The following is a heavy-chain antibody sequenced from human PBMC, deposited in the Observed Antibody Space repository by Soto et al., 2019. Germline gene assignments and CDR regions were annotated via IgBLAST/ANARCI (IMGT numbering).Heavy chain of an antibody. CDR2: VYHTGAN. D-gene: IGHD5-12*01. CDR1: GASISSSY. V-gene: IGHV4-59*01. Sequence: SETLSLTCTVSGASISSSYWSWIRQSPERGLEWIAYVYHTGANNYNPSLKSRVTISLDTSKGQFSLNLTSLTTADTAVYFCARGGNRYSNVASGVGGFDYWGQGSLVTGSS. CDR3: ARGGNRYSNVASGVGGFDY. J-gene: IGHJ4*02.